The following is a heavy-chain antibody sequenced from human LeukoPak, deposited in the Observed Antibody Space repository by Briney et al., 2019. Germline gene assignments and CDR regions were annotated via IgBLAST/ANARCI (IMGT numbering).Heavy chain of an antibody. CDR2: ITSSSYI. V-gene: IGHV3-21*01. CDR3: AKSFWSGYYGDY. J-gene: IGHJ4*02. CDR1: GFTFSSYS. Sequence: GGSLRLSCAASGFTFSSYSMNWVRQAPGKGLEWVSSITSSSYIYYADSVKGRFTISRDNSKNTLYLQMNSLRAEDTAVYYCAKSFWSGYYGDYWGQGTLVTVSS. D-gene: IGHD3-3*01.